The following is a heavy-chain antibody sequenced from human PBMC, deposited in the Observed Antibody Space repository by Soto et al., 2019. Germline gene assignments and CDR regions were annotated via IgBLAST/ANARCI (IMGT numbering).Heavy chain of an antibody. Sequence: PGESLKISCKGSGYSFTSYWIGWVRQMPGKGLEWMGIIYLGDSDTRYSPSFQGQVTMSADKSINTAYLQWSSLKASVTAIYYCARVQIAAASYCFDYWAQETLVTVAS. D-gene: IGHD6-13*01. CDR2: IYLGDSDT. CDR1: GYSFTSYW. CDR3: ARVQIAAASYCFDY. J-gene: IGHJ4*02. V-gene: IGHV5-51*01.